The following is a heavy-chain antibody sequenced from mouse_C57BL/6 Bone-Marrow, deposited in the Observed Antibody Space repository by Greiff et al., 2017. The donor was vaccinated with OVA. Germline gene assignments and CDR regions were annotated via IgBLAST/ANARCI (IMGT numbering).Heavy chain of an antibody. V-gene: IGHV1-50*01. CDR3: ARHWGNYADYYAMDY. CDR1: GYTFTSYW. D-gene: IGHD2-1*01. Sequence: QVQLQQPGAELVKPGASVKLSCKASGYTFTSYWMQWVKQRPGQGLEWIGEIDPSDSYTNYNQKFKGKATLTVDTSSSTAYMQLSSLTSEDSAVYYCARHWGNYADYYAMDYWGQGTSVTVSS. J-gene: IGHJ4*01. CDR2: IDPSDSYT.